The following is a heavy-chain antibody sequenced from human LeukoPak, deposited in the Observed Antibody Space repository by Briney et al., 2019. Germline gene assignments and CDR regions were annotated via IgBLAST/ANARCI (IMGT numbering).Heavy chain of an antibody. CDR2: IYWDDDK. D-gene: IGHD3-22*01. V-gene: IGHV2-5*02. J-gene: IGHJ4*02. CDR1: GFSLSTSGVG. CDR3: AHSTSDTSGLSRYFDY. Sequence: SGPTLVKPTQALTLTCTFSGFSLSTSGVGVGWIRQPPGKALEWLALIYWDDDKRYSPSLKSRLTITKDTSKNQVVLTMTNMDPVDTATYYCAHSTSDTSGLSRYFDYWGQGTLVTVSS.